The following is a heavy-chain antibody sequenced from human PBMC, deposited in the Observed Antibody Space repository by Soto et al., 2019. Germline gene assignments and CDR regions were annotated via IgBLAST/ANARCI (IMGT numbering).Heavy chain of an antibody. Sequence: QVQLVQSGAEVKKPGSSVKVSCKASGGTFSSYAISWVRQAPGQGLEWMGGIIPIFGTANYAQKFQGRVTITADNSTSTAYMELSSLRSEDTVVYYCARVLRATVAAPPYYYYGMDVWGQGTTVTVSS. J-gene: IGHJ6*02. CDR3: ARVLRATVAAPPYYYYGMDV. CDR1: GGTFSSYA. V-gene: IGHV1-69*06. CDR2: IIPIFGTA. D-gene: IGHD4-17*01.